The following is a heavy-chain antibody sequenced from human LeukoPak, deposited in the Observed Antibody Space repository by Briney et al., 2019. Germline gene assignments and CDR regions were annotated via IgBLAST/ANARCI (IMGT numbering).Heavy chain of an antibody. CDR2: TYPGDSDT. J-gene: IGHJ4*02. Sequence: GESLKISCKGSGYSFTTYWIAWVRQMPGKGLEWMGITYPGDSDTRYSPSFQGQVSISVDKSITTAYLQWSSLKASDTAMYYCARREGSGWSAYWGQGTLVTVSS. CDR1: GYSFTTYW. D-gene: IGHD6-19*01. V-gene: IGHV5-51*01. CDR3: ARREGSGWSAY.